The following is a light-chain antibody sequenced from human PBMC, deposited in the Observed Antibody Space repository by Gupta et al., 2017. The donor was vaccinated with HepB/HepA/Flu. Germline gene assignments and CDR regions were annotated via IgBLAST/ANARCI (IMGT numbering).Light chain of an antibody. J-gene: IGKJ1*01. Sequence: DIQMTQSPSSLSASVGDRVTSTCRASQSISSYLNWYQQKPGKAPKLLIYAASSLQSGVPSRFSGSGSGTDFTLTISRLQPEDFATYYCQQRDSTPRAFGQGTKVEIK. CDR2: AAS. V-gene: IGKV1-39*01. CDR1: QSISSY. CDR3: QQRDSTPRA.